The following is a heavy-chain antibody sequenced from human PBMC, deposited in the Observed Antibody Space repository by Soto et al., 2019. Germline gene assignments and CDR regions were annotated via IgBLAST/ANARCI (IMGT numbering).Heavy chain of an antibody. V-gene: IGHV4-30-2*01. D-gene: IGHD2-2*01. CDR3: ASXXDXXXXTSCYDPPYYFDY. CDR1: GGSISSGGYS. J-gene: IGHJ4*02. CDR2: IYHSGST. Sequence: QLQLQESGSGLVKPSQTLSLTCAVSGGSISSGGYSWSWIRQPPGKGLEWIGYIYHSGSTYYNPSLKSRVTRSVDRSQNQFSLKLSSVTAADTAVYYCASXXDXXXXTSCYDPPYYFDYWGQGTLVTVSS.